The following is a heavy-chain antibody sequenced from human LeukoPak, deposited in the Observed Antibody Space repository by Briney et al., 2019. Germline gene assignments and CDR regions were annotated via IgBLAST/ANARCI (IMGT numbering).Heavy chain of an antibody. J-gene: IGHJ6*03. CDR3: ARDRTFEYSSSSYYYYYYMDV. Sequence: SETLSLTCTGSGGSISSYYWSWIRQPPGKGLEGIGYIYYSGSTNYNPSLRSRVTISVDTSKNQFSLKLSSVTAADTAVYYCARDRTFEYSSSSYYYYYYMDVWGKGTTVTVSS. CDR2: IYYSGST. CDR1: GGSISSYY. V-gene: IGHV4-59*01. D-gene: IGHD6-6*01.